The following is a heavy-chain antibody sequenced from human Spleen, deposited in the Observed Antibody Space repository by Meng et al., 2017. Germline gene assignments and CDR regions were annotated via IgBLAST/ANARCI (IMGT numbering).Heavy chain of an antibody. J-gene: IGHJ4*02. CDR2: IKSNTDGGTA. CDR3: SGHIDY. CDR1: GFYFNNAW. V-gene: IGHV3-15*01. D-gene: IGHD5-12*01. Sequence: GESLKISCAASGFYFNNAWMSWVRQAPGKGLEWVGRIKSNTDGGTAEYAAPVTGRFTISRDDSKNTVYLQMNSLKTEDTAVYYCSGHIDYWGQGTLVTFSS.